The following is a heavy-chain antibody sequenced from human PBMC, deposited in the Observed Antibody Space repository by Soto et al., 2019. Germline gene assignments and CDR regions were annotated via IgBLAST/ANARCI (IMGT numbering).Heavy chain of an antibody. CDR2: ISYSGYT. CDR1: GGSFSSGDYY. D-gene: IGHD3-9*01. J-gene: IGHJ4*02. CDR3: ASGGNGYHILTGFSSHY. Sequence: QVQLQESGPGLVKPSQTLSLTCTVSGGSFSSGDYYWTWSRQPPGKGLEWIGYISYSGYTYYNPSLKSRITISVDTSKNQFSLKLTSVTAADTAVYFCASGGNGYHILTGFSSHYWGQGTLVTVSS. V-gene: IGHV4-30-4*01.